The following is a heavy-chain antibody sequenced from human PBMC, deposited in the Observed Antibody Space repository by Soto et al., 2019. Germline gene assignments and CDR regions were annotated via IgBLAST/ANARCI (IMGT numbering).Heavy chain of an antibody. CDR2: INPNSGGT. Sequence: ASVKVSCKASGYTFTGYYMHWVRQAPGQGLEWMGWINPNSGGTNYAQKFQGRVTMTRDTSIGTAYMELSRLRSDDTAVYYCARDRNYYGSGSYPDAFDIWGQGTMVTVS. J-gene: IGHJ3*02. CDR1: GYTFTGYY. CDR3: ARDRNYYGSGSYPDAFDI. V-gene: IGHV1-2*02. D-gene: IGHD3-10*01.